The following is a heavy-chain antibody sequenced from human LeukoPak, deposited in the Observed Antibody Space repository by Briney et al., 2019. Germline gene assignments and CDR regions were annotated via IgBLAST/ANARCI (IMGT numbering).Heavy chain of an antibody. CDR1: GHDFTSYW. D-gene: IGHD5-12*01. V-gene: IGHV5-51*01. J-gene: IGHJ4*02. Sequence: GEALKISFRSSGHDFTSYWIDWVRTLPGKGVGWMGIIHPSDSETQYRPSFQGQVAISADNSISTAYLQWSRLKASDTAMYYCARRGYSGYSPLDYWGQGTLVTVSS. CDR3: ARRGYSGYSPLDY. CDR2: IHPSDSET.